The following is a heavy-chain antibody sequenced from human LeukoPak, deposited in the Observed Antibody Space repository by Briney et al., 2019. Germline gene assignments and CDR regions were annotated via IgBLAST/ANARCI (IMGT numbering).Heavy chain of an antibody. CDR2: IYYSGST. J-gene: IGHJ3*02. D-gene: IGHD6-19*01. CDR1: GGSISRSFFY. CDR3: ARPFTPVAVAGAFDI. Sequence: TTSETLSLTCNVSGGSISRSFFYWGWIRQPPGKGLEWIGSIYYSGSTYYNPSLKSRVTISVDTSKNQFSLKLSSVTAADTAVYYCARPFTPVAVAGAFDIWGQGTMVTVSS. V-gene: IGHV4-39*01.